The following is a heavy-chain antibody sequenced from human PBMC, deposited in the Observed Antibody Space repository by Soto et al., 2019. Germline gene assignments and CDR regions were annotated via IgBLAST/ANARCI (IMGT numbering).Heavy chain of an antibody. CDR1: GFTFSSYA. CDR3: AKARYSSSWYNWFDP. D-gene: IGHD6-13*01. CDR2: ISGSGGST. J-gene: IGHJ5*02. V-gene: IGHV3-23*01. Sequence: PGGSLRLSCAASGFTFSSYAMSWVRQAPGKGLEWVSAISGSGGSTYYADSVKGRSTISRDNSKNTLYLQMNSLRAEDTAVYYCAKARYSSSWYNWFDPWGQGTLVTVSS.